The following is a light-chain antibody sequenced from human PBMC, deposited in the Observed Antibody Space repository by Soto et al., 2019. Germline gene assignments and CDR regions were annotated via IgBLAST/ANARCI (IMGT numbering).Light chain of an antibody. CDR3: QVRDVWPP. CDR2: DAS. Sequence: IVLTQSPVTLAVSPGERAVLSCRASQSVSTSLAWYQHKPGQAPRLFIYDASKRAPGIPARFSGSGSGTDFTLTISSLEPEDFAVYYCQVRDVWPPFGQGTKVDIK. V-gene: IGKV3-11*01. J-gene: IGKJ1*01. CDR1: QSVSTS.